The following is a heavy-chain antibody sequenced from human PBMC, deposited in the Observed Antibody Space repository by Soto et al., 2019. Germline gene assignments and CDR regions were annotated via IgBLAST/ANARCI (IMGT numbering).Heavy chain of an antibody. CDR1: GFTISRNY. Sequence: EVQLVESGGGLIQPGGSLRLSCAASGFTISRNYMSWVRQAPGKGLEWVSVIYSAGNIYYADSVKGRFSISRDNSKNTVYLQMNSLRVEATAVYYCARGRDGYNFLYEPTWGQGTLVTVSS. V-gene: IGHV3-53*01. CDR3: ARGRDGYNFLYEPT. J-gene: IGHJ4*02. CDR2: IYSAGNI. D-gene: IGHD5-12*01.